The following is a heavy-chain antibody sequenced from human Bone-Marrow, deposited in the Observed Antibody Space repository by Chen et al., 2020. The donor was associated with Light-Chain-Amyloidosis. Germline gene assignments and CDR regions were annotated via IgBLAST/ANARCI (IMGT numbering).Heavy chain of an antibody. CDR2: IYPDDSDA. CDR3: ARRRDGYNFDY. CDR1: GYTFPNYW. J-gene: IGHJ4*02. V-gene: IGHV5-51*01. Sequence: EVQLEQSGPEVTKPGESLKISCKGSGYTFPNYWIGWVRQMPEKGLEWMGVIYPDDSDARYSPSFEGQVTISADKSITTAYLQWRSLKASDTAMYYCARRRDGYNFDYWGQGTLVTVSS. D-gene: IGHD5-12*01.